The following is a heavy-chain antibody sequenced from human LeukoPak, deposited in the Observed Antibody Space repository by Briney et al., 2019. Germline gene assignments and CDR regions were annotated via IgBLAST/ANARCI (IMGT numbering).Heavy chain of an antibody. J-gene: IGHJ4*02. Sequence: PGGSLRLSCAVAGFTVTSNFMSWVRQDPGKGLGWVSAMYDRGDTYSADSVKGRFTVSRDTSKNTLFLQLNNVGADDSAVYYCAVRRADTCNFCFVYWGQGTLVTVSS. CDR3: AVRRADTCNFCFVY. CDR1: GFTVTSNF. V-gene: IGHV3-66*02. CDR2: MYDRGDT. D-gene: IGHD1-1*01.